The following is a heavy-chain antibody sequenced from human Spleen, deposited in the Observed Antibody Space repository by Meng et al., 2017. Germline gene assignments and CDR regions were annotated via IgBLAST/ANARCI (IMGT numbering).Heavy chain of an antibody. V-gene: IGHV1-2*06. CDR1: GYNFPDYY. Sequence: ALVKVSCKPSGYNFPDYYIHWVRQAPGQGLEWMGRIDPKSGDTHYAQKFQGRVTMTGDTSISTAYMELSGLKSDDTAVYYCARDEDISAAGKLFGDYWGQGTLVTVSS. CDR3: ARDEDISAAGKLFGDY. J-gene: IGHJ4*02. D-gene: IGHD6-13*01. CDR2: IDPKSGDT.